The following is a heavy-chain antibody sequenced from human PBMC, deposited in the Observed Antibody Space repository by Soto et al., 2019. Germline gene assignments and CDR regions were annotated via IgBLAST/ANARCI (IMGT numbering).Heavy chain of an antibody. J-gene: IGHJ4*02. Sequence: HPVGSLRLSCAASGFTFSSYAMSWVRQAPGKGLEWVAVISYDGSNKYYTDSVKGRFTISRDNSKDTLYLQMNSLRAEDTAVYYCARVPDLRYCNVGNCDPDYWGQGTLVTVSS. CDR3: ARVPDLRYCNVGNCDPDY. CDR2: ISYDGSNK. D-gene: IGHD2-15*01. V-gene: IGHV3-30-3*01. CDR1: GFTFSSYA.